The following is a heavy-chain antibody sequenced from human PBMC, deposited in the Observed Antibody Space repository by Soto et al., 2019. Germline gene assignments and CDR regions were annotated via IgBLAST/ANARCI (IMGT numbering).Heavy chain of an antibody. CDR1: GGSFSGYY. J-gene: IGHJ5*02. Sequence: PSETLCLTCAVYGGSFSGYYWSWIRQPPGMGLEWIVEINHSGSTNYNPCLKSRVTISVDTSKNQFSLKLSSVTAADTAVYDCLLEGITGTIDNWFDAWGQGTLVTVSS. D-gene: IGHD1-7*01. CDR2: INHSGST. V-gene: IGHV4-34*01. CDR3: LLEGITGTIDNWFDA.